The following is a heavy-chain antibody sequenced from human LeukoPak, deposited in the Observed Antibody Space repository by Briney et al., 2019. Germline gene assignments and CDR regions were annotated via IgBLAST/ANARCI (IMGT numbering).Heavy chain of an antibody. J-gene: IGHJ3*02. Sequence: GGSLRLSCAASGFTFDDYGMSWVRQVPGKGLEWVSGINWNGGSTGYVDSVKGRFTISRDNAKNSLYLQMNSLRAEDTAVYYCARAQYCSGGSCYSGAFDIWGQGTMVTVSS. CDR2: INWNGGST. D-gene: IGHD2-15*01. CDR3: ARAQYCSGGSCYSGAFDI. V-gene: IGHV3-20*04. CDR1: GFTFDDYG.